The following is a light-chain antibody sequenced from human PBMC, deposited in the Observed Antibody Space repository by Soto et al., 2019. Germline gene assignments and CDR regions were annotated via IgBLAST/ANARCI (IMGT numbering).Light chain of an antibody. J-gene: IGKJ4*01. CDR2: GAS. Sequence: EIVLTQSPGTLSLSPGERATLSCRASQSVSSSYLAWYQQKPGQAPRLLIYGASSRATGISDRFSGSGSGTDSTLSISTLEPEEFAVYSCQQDGSSPLLTFGGGTKVEIK. CDR3: QQDGSSPLLT. V-gene: IGKV3-20*01. CDR1: QSVSSSY.